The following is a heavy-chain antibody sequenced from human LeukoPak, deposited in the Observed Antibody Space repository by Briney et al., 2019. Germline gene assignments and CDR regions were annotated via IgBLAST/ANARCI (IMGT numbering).Heavy chain of an antibody. CDR2: ISDDGSTT. CDR3: IQDGGGSFSTTYDY. Sequence: GGSLRLSCAASGFTFSSYWMHWVRQAPGEGLVWVSCISDDGSTTGYAGSVKGRFTMSRDNAKNTLYLQMNSLRDEDTAVYYCIQDGGGSFSTTYDYWGQGTLVTVSS. J-gene: IGHJ4*02. V-gene: IGHV3-74*01. CDR1: GFTFSSYW. D-gene: IGHD2-21*01.